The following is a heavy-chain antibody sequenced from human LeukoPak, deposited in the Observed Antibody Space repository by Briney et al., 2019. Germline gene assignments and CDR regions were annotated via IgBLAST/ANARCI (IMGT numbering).Heavy chain of an antibody. D-gene: IGHD5-18*01. V-gene: IGHV3-21*01. J-gene: IGHJ4*02. CDR2: ISSSGSYI. CDR3: ARGSGVQVWSSLDY. Sequence: PGRSLRLSCAASGFTFSSYSGNWVRQAPGKGLAWVSSISSSGSYIYYADSVKGRFTFSRDNAKNSLYLQMNSLRAEDTAVYYCARGSGVQVWSSLDYWGQGTLVTVSS. CDR1: GFTFSSYS.